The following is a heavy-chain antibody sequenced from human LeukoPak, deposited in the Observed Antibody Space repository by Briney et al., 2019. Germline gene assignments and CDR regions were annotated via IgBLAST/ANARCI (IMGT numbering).Heavy chain of an antibody. Sequence: RGESLKISCKGSGYSFTSYWIGWVRQMPGKGLEWMGIIYPGDSDTRYSPSFQGQVTISADKSISTAYLQWSSLKASDTAMYYCARHGIVGATGAKAMVDYWGQGTLVTVSS. D-gene: IGHD1-26*01. CDR3: ARHGIVGATGAKAMVDY. CDR2: IYPGDSDT. CDR1: GYSFTSYW. J-gene: IGHJ4*02. V-gene: IGHV5-51*01.